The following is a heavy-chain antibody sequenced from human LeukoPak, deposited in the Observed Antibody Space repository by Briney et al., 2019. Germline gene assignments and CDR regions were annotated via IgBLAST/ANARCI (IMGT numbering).Heavy chain of an antibody. CDR3: AKDRYGDLDY. D-gene: IGHD4-17*01. J-gene: IGHJ4*02. Sequence: QPGRSLRLSCAASGFTFSSYGMHWVRQAPGKGLEWVAVIWHDGNNKYYADSVKGRFAISRDDSKNTVYLQIESLRAEDTAVYYCAKDRYGDLDYWGQGTLVTVSS. CDR2: IWHDGNNK. V-gene: IGHV3-33*06. CDR1: GFTFSSYG.